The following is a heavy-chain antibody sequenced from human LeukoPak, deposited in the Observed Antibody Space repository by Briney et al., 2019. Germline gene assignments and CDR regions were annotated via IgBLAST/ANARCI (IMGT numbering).Heavy chain of an antibody. J-gene: IGHJ4*02. Sequence: ASVKVSCKVSGYTLTELSMHWVRQAPGKGLEWMGGFDPEDGETIYAQKFQGRVTMTEDTSTDTAYMELSSLRSEDTAVYYCATDLEYSSGWFSPDYWGQGTLVTVSS. CDR3: ATDLEYSSGWFSPDY. V-gene: IGHV1-24*01. CDR2: FDPEDGET. CDR1: GYTLTELS. D-gene: IGHD6-19*01.